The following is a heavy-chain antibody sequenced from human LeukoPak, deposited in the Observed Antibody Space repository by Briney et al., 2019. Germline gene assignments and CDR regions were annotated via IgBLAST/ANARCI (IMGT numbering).Heavy chain of an antibody. V-gene: IGHV4-59*12. Sequence: PSETLSLTCTVSGASISSYYWSWIRQPPGKGLEWIGDIYYSGSTNYNPSLKSRVTISVDTSKNQFSLKLSSVTAADTAVYYCARLDSSGWYPADYWGQGTLVTVSS. CDR1: GASISSYY. D-gene: IGHD6-19*01. J-gene: IGHJ4*02. CDR3: ARLDSSGWYPADY. CDR2: IYYSGST.